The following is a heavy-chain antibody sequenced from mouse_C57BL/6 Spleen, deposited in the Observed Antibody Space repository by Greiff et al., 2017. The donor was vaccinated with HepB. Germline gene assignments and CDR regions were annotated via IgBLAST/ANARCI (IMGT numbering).Heavy chain of an antibody. CDR1: GYAFSSYW. J-gene: IGHJ1*03. CDR3: ARRHYYGSSWYFDV. D-gene: IGHD1-1*01. Sequence: VQLQQSGAELVKPGASVKISCKASGYAFSSYWMNWVKQRPGKGLEWIGQIYPGDGDTNYNGKFKGKATLTADKSSSTASMQLSSLTSADSAVYFCARRHYYGSSWYFDVWGTGTTVTVSS. CDR2: IYPGDGDT. V-gene: IGHV1-80*01.